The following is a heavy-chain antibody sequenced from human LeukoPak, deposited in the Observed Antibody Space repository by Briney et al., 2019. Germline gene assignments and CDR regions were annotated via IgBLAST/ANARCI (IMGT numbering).Heavy chain of an antibody. CDR2: FDPEDGET. CDR1: GYTLTELS. CDR3: ATDLTTFGGVIVIPYY. D-gene: IGHD3-16*02. Sequence: GASVKVSCKVSGYTLTELSMHWVRQAPGKGLEWMGGFDPEDGETIYAQKFQGRVTMTEDTSTDTAYMELSSLRSEDTAVYYCATDLTTFGGVIVIPYYWGQGTPVTVSS. V-gene: IGHV1-24*01. J-gene: IGHJ4*02.